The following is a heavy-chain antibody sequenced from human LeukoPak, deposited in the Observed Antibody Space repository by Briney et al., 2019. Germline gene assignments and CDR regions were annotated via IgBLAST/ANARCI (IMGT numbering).Heavy chain of an antibody. CDR2: ISWNSGSI. CDR3: AKDIGYCSGGSCPNAFDV. Sequence: QPGRSLRLSCAASGFTFDDYAMHWVRQAPGKGLEWVSGISWNSGSIGYADSVKGRFTISRDNAKNSLYLQMNSLRAEDTALYYCAKDIGYCSGGSCPNAFDVWGQGTMVTVSS. CDR1: GFTFDDYA. D-gene: IGHD2-15*01. J-gene: IGHJ3*01. V-gene: IGHV3-9*01.